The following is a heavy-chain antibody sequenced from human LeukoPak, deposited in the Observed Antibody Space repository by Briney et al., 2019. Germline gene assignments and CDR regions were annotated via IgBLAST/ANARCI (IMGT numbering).Heavy chain of an antibody. D-gene: IGHD2-21*02. CDR1: GFTFSSYA. CDR3: AKDSFPVVVTAVLDY. Sequence: GGSLRLSCAASGFTFSSYAMSWVRHGPGKGLEWVSAISGSGGSTYYADSVKGRFTISRDNSKNTLYLQMNSLRAEDTAVYYCAKDSFPVVVTAVLDYWGQGTLVTVSS. CDR2: ISGSGGST. V-gene: IGHV3-23*01. J-gene: IGHJ4*02.